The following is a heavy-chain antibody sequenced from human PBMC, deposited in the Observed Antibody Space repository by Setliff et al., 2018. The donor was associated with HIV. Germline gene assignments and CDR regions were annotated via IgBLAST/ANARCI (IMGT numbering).Heavy chain of an antibody. CDR3: AKTIGRYFDIFDN. CDR1: GGSISSTSYH. J-gene: IGHJ4*02. V-gene: IGHV4-39*01. CDR2: ISSSGNT. D-gene: IGHD3-9*01. Sequence: PSETLSLTCTVSGGSISSTSYHWGWIRQPPGTGLEWIGSISSSGNTYYNPSLKSRVTTSVDTPKNQFSLKLNSVTAADTAVYYCAKTIGRYFDIFDNWGQGKLVTVSS.